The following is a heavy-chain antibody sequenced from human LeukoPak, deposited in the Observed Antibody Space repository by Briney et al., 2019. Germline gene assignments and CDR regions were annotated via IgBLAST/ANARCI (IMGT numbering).Heavy chain of an antibody. J-gene: IGHJ4*02. V-gene: IGHV3-23*01. CDR1: GFTFSSFA. Sequence: GGSLRLSCAASGFTFSSFAMSWVRQAPGKGLECLSSTSGSGGGGITYYADSVKGRFTISRDNSKNTLYLQMNSLRADDTAVYYCAKAPYDSSGYYLRFDYWGQGTLVTVSS. CDR3: AKAPYDSSGYYLRFDY. CDR2: TSGSGGGGIT. D-gene: IGHD3-22*01.